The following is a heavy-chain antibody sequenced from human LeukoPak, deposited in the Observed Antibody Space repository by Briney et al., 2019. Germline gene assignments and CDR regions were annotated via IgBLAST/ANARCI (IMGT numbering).Heavy chain of an antibody. CDR2: IYYIGNT. CDR3: VRHQPYTYASDY. CDR1: GGSISNDNYY. Sequence: PSETLSLTCTVSGGSISNDNYYWGWIRQPPGKGLEWIGTIYYIGNTYYNPSLKSRVTISVDTSKNQFSLRLSSVTAADTAVYYCVRHQPYTYASDYWGQGTLVTVSS. V-gene: IGHV4-39*01. D-gene: IGHD5-18*01. J-gene: IGHJ4*02.